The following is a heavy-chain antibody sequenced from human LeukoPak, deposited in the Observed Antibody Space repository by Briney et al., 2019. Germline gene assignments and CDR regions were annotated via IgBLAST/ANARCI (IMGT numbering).Heavy chain of an antibody. Sequence: GGSLRLSCAVSGFTFSSYAMQWVRQAPGKGLEWVAVISYDGSKKYYADSVKGRFTISRDNSKNTLYLQMNSLRDEDTAVYYCARARASGRSGFDYWGQGTLVTVSS. CDR2: ISYDGSKK. CDR1: GFTFSSYA. V-gene: IGHV3-30-3*01. J-gene: IGHJ4*02. D-gene: IGHD2-15*01. CDR3: ARARASGRSGFDY.